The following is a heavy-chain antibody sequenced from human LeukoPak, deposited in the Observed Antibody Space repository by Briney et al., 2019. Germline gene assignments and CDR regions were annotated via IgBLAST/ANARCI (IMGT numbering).Heavy chain of an antibody. CDR2: IYYSGST. Sequence: SETLSLTCTVSGGSISSSSYYWGWIRQPPGKGLEWIGNIYYSGSTYYNPSLKSRVTISVDTSKNQFSLKLSSVTAADTAVYYCARPQQGLRYFDWLLRGAFDIWGQGTMVTVSS. CDR3: ARPQQGLRYFDWLLRGAFDI. V-gene: IGHV4-39*01. J-gene: IGHJ3*02. CDR1: GGSISSSSYY. D-gene: IGHD3-9*01.